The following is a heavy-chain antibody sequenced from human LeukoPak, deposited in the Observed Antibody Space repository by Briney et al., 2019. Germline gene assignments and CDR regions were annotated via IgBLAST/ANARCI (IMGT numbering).Heavy chain of an antibody. Sequence: ASVKVSCKASGGSFSSYAITWVRQAPGQGREWMGRIFPIFGIANYAQNFQGSVTLTADKSTSTAHMEMSSLRSEDTAVYYCATDSLGIAAAGTDYYFALDVWGQGTTVTVSS. D-gene: IGHD6-13*01. CDR2: IFPIFGIA. CDR1: GGSFSSYA. J-gene: IGHJ6*02. CDR3: ATDSLGIAAAGTDYYFALDV. V-gene: IGHV1-69*04.